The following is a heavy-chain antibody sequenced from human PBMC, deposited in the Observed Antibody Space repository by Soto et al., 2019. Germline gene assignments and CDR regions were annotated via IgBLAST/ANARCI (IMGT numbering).Heavy chain of an antibody. D-gene: IGHD3-10*01. Sequence: SETLSLTCTGSGGSISSSSYYWYWIRQPPGKGLEWIGSVYYSGTTYYNPSLKRRVTISVDTYNQFSLKLSSVTAADTAVYYYARAFGFGSNYYYYGMDVWGQGTTVTVSS. CDR2: VYYSGTT. CDR3: ARAFGFGSNYYYYGMDV. V-gene: IGHV4-39*01. CDR1: GGSISSSSYY. J-gene: IGHJ6*02.